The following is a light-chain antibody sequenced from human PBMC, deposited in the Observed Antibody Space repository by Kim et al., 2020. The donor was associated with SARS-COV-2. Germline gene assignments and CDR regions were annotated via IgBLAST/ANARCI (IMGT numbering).Light chain of an antibody. CDR2: SDR. V-gene: IGLV3-21*04. Sequence: APGQTAEITFGGSRIGTKSVLVYQQRPGQAPVVFIYSDRERPSGSPERFSGSNSGSTATLTLSGVEAGDEADYYCQVWDTNTDHVVFGGGTQLTVL. J-gene: IGLJ3*02. CDR3: QVWDTNTDHVV. CDR1: RIGTKS.